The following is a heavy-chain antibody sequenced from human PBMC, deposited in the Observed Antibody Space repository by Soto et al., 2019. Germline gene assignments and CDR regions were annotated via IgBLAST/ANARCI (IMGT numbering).Heavy chain of an antibody. CDR2: ISGSGGST. V-gene: IGHV3-23*01. CDR3: AKDWGAATLAFDY. D-gene: IGHD2-15*01. Sequence: EVQLLESGGGLVQPGGSLRLSCAASGFTFSSYAMSWVRQAPGKGLEWVSAISGSGGSTYYADSVKGRFTISRDNSKNTLYLQRNSLRAEDTAVYYCAKDWGAATLAFDYWGQGTLVTVSS. CDR1: GFTFSSYA. J-gene: IGHJ4*02.